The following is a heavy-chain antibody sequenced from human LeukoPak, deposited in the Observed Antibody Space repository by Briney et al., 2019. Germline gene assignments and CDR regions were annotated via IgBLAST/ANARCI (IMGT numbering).Heavy chain of an antibody. CDR2: ISGSGGST. D-gene: IGHD6-13*01. CDR1: GFTFSSYA. Sequence: GGSLRLSCAASGFTFSSYAMHWVRQAPGKGLEWVSAISGSGGSTYYADSVKGRFTISRDNSKNTLYLQMNSLRAEDTAVYYCAKSFFRQLVQYYFDYWGQGTLVTVSS. J-gene: IGHJ4*02. V-gene: IGHV3-23*01. CDR3: AKSFFRQLVQYYFDY.